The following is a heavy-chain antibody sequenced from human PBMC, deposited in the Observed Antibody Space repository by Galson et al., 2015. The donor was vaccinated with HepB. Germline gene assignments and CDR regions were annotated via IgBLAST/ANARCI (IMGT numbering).Heavy chain of an antibody. CDR1: GGTFSSYA. CDR2: IIPIFGTA. CDR3: ARAVYYYDSSGDYGWFDP. V-gene: IGHV1-69*13. D-gene: IGHD3-22*01. Sequence: SVKVSCKASGGTFSSYAISWVRQAPGQGLEWMGGIIPIFGTANYAQKFQGRVTITADESTSTAYMELSSLRSEDTAVYYCARAVYYYDSSGDYGWFDPWGQGTLVTVSS. J-gene: IGHJ5*02.